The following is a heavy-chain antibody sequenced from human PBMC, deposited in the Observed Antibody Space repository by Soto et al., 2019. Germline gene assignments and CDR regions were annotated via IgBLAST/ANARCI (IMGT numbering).Heavy chain of an antibody. CDR2: IYYSGST. D-gene: IGHD6-19*01. J-gene: IGHJ5*02. CDR3: ARPGLYSRGWPWAGGDNWFDP. CDR1: GGSISSSSYY. V-gene: IGHV4-39*01. Sequence: QLQLQESGPGLVKPSETLSLTCTVSGGSISSSSYYWGWIRQPPGKGLEWIGSIYYSGSTYYNPSLKSRVTITVDTSKNQFSLELSSVTAADTAVYYCARPGLYSRGWPWAGGDNWFDPWGQGTLVTVSS.